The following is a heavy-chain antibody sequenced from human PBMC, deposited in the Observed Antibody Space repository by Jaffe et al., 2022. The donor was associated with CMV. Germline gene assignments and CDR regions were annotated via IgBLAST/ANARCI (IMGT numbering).Heavy chain of an antibody. D-gene: IGHD5-18*01. J-gene: IGHJ6*03. V-gene: IGHV3-33*08. CDR2: IWYDGSNK. CDR1: GFTFSSYG. CDR3: ARVAESARYSRYYYYYMDV. Sequence: QVQLVESGGGVVQPGRSLRLSCAASGFTFSSYGMHWVRQAPGKGLEWVAVIWYDGSNKYYADSVKGRFTISRDNSKNTLYLQMNSLRAEDTAVYYCARVAESARYSRYYYYYMDVWGKGTTVTVSS.